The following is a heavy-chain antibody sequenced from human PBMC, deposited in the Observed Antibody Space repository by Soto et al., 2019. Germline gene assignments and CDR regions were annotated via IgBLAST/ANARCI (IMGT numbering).Heavy chain of an antibody. CDR1: GGSISTTAYH. CDR3: VRHLRLGSFSDWLAYFDS. CDR2: MSHSGDS. J-gene: IGHJ4*02. V-gene: IGHV4-39*01. Sequence: QVQLQESGPGLVKPSETLSLTCTVSGGSISTTAYHWGWIRQPPGKGLEWLGSMSHSGDSYYNPSXXXXXXXXXXXXXXXXXXXXXXXXXXXXXXXXXVRHLRLGSFSDWLAYFDSWGQGSLVTVSS. D-gene: IGHD3-10*01.